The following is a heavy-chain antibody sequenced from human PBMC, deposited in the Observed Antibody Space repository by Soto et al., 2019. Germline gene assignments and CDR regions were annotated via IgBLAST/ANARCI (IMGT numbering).Heavy chain of an antibody. V-gene: IGHV4-59*01. CDR2: IYYSGST. Sequence: SETLSLTCTVSGGSISSYYWSWIRQPPGKGLEWIGYIYYSGSTNYNPSLKSRVTISVDTSKNQFSLKLSSVTAADTAVYYCAREGRDNDFWSGFLYGMDVWGQGTXVTVSS. J-gene: IGHJ6*02. CDR1: GGSISSYY. CDR3: AREGRDNDFWSGFLYGMDV. D-gene: IGHD3-3*01.